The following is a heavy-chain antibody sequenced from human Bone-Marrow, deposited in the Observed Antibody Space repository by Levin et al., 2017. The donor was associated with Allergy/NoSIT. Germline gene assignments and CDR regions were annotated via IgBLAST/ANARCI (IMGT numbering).Heavy chain of an antibody. CDR2: LTPHPGGT. CDR1: FSFFTFYY. D-gene: IGHD6-13*01. Sequence: ASVPFSFPSSFSFFTFYYIFFFLYFSVLFLSFLCWLTPHPGGTSYSQNFQGRVTMTRDTSISTAYMDLSSLRSDDTAVYYCARGIASGGKTYYYYYMDVWGRGTTVAVSS. J-gene: IGHJ6*03. V-gene: IGHV1-2*02. CDR3: ARGIASGGKTYYYYYMDV.